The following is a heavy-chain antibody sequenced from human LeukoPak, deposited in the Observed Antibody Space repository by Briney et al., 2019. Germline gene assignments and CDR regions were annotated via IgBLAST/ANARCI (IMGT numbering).Heavy chain of an antibody. Sequence: PSETLSLTCTVSGGSISIGTYYWGWIRQPAGKGLEWIGRLSNTGSMDYNHSLKSRFSMVINKAKNQFSLKLNSVTAADTAVYYCARTGGGCGSTRCHEYFQYWGQGTPVTVSS. D-gene: IGHD2-2*01. CDR1: GGSISIGTYY. V-gene: IGHV4-61*02. J-gene: IGHJ1*01. CDR3: ARTGGGCGSTRCHEYFQY. CDR2: LSNTGSM.